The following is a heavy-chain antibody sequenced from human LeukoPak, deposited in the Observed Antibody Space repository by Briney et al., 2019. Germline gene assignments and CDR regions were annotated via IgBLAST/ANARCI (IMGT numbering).Heavy chain of an antibody. Sequence: PSETLSLTCTVSGGSISSSSDYWGWIRQAPGKGLEWIGSIYYHENTYYNSSLKSRVTISVDTSKNQFSLNLTSVTAADTAVYYCARFTPQGYGWGGYNRFDPWGQGTLVTVSS. CDR2: IYYHENT. V-gene: IGHV4-39*01. D-gene: IGHD3-16*01. CDR3: ARFTPQGYGWGGYNRFDP. J-gene: IGHJ5*02. CDR1: GGSISSSSDY.